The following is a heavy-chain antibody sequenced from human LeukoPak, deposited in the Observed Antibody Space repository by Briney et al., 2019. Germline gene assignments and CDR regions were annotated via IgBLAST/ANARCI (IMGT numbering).Heavy chain of an antibody. CDR2: INPNSGGT. J-gene: IGHJ4*02. D-gene: IGHD5-24*01. V-gene: IGHV1-2*02. CDR1: GYTFTGYY. Sequence: ASVKVSCKASGYTFTGYYMHWVRQAPGQGLEWMGWINPNSGGTNYAQKFQGRVTMTRDTSISTAYMELSRLRSDDMAVYYCARDGEMATIMYRWDYWGQGTLVTVSP. CDR3: ARDGEMATIMYRWDY.